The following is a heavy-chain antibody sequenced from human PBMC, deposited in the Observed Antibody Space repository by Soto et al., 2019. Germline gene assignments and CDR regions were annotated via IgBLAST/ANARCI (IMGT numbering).Heavy chain of an antibody. V-gene: IGHV4-59*01. J-gene: IGHJ5*02. CDR3: ARRITVFGVVQFDP. CDR2: IYYSGST. Sequence: SETLSLTCTVSGDSISDYYWSWIRQPPGKGLEWIGYIYYSGSTNYNPSLKSRVTISIDTSKNQFSLKVSSVTAADTAVYYCARRITVFGVVQFDPWGQGTLVT. D-gene: IGHD3-3*01. CDR1: GDSISDYY.